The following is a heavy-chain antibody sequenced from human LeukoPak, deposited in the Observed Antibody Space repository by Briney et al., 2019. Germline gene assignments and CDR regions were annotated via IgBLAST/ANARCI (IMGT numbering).Heavy chain of an antibody. Sequence: SETLSLTCTVSGGSISSYYWSWIRQPPGKGLDWIGYIYYNGNTNYNPSLKSRVTISVDTSKNQFSLRLSSVTAADTAVYYCSRDGGSLYQYQYYMVVWGKGTTVTVSS. D-gene: IGHD1-26*01. CDR1: GGSISSYY. V-gene: IGHV4-59*01. CDR2: IYYNGNT. CDR3: SRDGGSLYQYQYYMVV. J-gene: IGHJ6*03.